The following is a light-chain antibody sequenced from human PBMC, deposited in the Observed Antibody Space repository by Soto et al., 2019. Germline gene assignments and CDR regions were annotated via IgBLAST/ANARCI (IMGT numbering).Light chain of an antibody. V-gene: IGKV3-20*01. J-gene: IGKJ1*01. CDR1: QSVTSNY. CDR2: GAS. CDR3: QQYGSSPGWT. Sequence: EIVLTQSPGTLSLSPGERATLSCRASQSVTSNYLAWYQQKPGQAPRLLIYGASSRATGIPDRFSGSGSGTDFPLTISRLEPEDFAVYYCQQYGSSPGWTFGQGTKVEIK.